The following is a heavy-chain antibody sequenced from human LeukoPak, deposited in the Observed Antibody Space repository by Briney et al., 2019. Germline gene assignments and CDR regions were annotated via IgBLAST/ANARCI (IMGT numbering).Heavy chain of an antibody. Sequence: GGSLRLSCVGSGFTFSSYWMTWVRQAPGKGLEWVANIKDDGSEKYSVDSVKGRFTISRDNAKNLLYLQMNSLRTEDTALYYCAKVTLRWELLRGAFDYWGQGTLVTVSS. V-gene: IGHV3-7*03. J-gene: IGHJ4*02. CDR1: GFTFSSYW. CDR3: AKVTLRWELLRGAFDY. CDR2: IKDDGSEK. D-gene: IGHD1-26*01.